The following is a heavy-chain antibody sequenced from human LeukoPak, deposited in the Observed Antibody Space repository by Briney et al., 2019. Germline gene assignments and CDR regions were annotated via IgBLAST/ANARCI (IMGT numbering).Heavy chain of an antibody. J-gene: IGHJ6*03. CDR1: GYTFTSYG. D-gene: IGHD3-22*01. CDR3: ATFVGGSSGYFYFYYYMDV. V-gene: IGHV1-18*01. Sequence: ASVKVSCKASGYTFTSYGISWVRQAPGQGLEWMGWISAYNGNTNYAQKLQGRVTMTTDTSTSTAYMELSSLRSEDTAVYYCATFVGGSSGYFYFYYYMDVWGKGTTVTVSS. CDR2: ISAYNGNT.